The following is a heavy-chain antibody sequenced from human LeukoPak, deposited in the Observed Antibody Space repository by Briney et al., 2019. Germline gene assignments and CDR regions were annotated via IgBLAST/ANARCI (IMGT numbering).Heavy chain of an antibody. J-gene: IGHJ4*02. CDR1: GYTFTGYY. V-gene: IGHV1-2*06. CDR3: ARREGTGDRPFDY. CDR2: INPNSGGT. D-gene: IGHD7-27*01. Sequence: ASVKVSCKASGYTFTGYYMHWVLQAPGQGLEWMGRINPNSGGTNYAQKFQGRVTMTRDTSISTAYMELSRLRSDDTAVYYCARREGTGDRPFDYWGQGTLVTVSS.